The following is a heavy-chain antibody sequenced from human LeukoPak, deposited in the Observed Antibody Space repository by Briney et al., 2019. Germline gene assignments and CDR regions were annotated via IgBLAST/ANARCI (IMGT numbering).Heavy chain of an antibody. CDR3: ARDLTQLWFGEPLGFDP. J-gene: IGHJ5*02. D-gene: IGHD3-10*01. Sequence: GASVKVSCKASGYTFTGYYMHWVRQAPGQGLEWMGWINPNSGGTNYAQKFQGRVTMTRDTSISTAYMELSRLRSDDTAVYYCARDLTQLWFGEPLGFDPWGQGTLVTVSS. CDR2: INPNSGGT. V-gene: IGHV1-2*02. CDR1: GYTFTGYY.